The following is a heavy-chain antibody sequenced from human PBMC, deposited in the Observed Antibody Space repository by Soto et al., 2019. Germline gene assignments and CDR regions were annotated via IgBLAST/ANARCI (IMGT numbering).Heavy chain of an antibody. D-gene: IGHD3-3*01. Sequence: GESLKISCMGSGYKVSTWHNFTSYWIAWVRQMPGEGLEWMGIIYPGDSDTRYSPSFQGQVTISADKSINSVYLQWSSLKASDTATYYCASLGFNDFLSGYYNVHHYYGIDVWGQGTTVTVSS. CDR1: GYKVSTWHNFTSYW. CDR3: ASLGFNDFLSGYYNVHHYYGIDV. J-gene: IGHJ6*02. CDR2: IYPGDSDT. V-gene: IGHV5-51*01.